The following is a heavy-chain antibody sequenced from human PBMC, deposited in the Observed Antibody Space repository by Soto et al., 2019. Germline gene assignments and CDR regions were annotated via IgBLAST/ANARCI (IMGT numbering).Heavy chain of an antibody. J-gene: IGHJ6*02. CDR1: GGSISSGDYY. CDR3: ARAAATVIRSYYYYGTDV. CDR2: IYYSGST. Sequence: SETLSLTCTVSGGSISSGDYYWSWIRQPPGKGLEWIGYIYYSGSTYYNPSLKSRVTISVDTSKNQFSLKLSSVTAADTAVYYCARAAATVIRSYYYYGTDVWGQGTTVTVSS. D-gene: IGHD4-4*01. V-gene: IGHV4-30-4*01.